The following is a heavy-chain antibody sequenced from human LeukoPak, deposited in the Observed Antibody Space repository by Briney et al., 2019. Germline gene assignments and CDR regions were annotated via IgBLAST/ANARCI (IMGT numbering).Heavy chain of an antibody. V-gene: IGHV5-51*01. CDR1: GYSFTSYW. J-gene: IGHJ4*02. CDR2: IYPGDSDT. D-gene: IGHD3-9*01. CDR3: ARRASRADWLYSWDY. Sequence: KSGESLKISCKGSGYSFTSYWIGWVRQMPGKGLEWMGIIYPGDSDTRYSPSFQGQVTISADKSISTAYLQWSSLKASDTAMYYCARRASRADWLYSWDYWGQGTLVTVSS.